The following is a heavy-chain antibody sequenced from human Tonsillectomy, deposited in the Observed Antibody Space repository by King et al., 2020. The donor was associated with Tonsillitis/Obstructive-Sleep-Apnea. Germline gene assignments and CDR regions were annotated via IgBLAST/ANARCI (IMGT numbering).Heavy chain of an antibody. D-gene: IGHD6-13*01. Sequence: VQLQESGPGLVKPSETLSLTCTVSGGSISSYYWSWIRQPPGKGLEWIGYIYYSGSTNYNPSLKSRVTISVDTSKNQFSLKLSSVTAADTALYYCARAGYSTSWYGPFDPWGQGTLVTVSS. CDR3: ARAGYSTSWYGPFDP. CDR1: GGSISSYY. V-gene: IGHV4-59*01. J-gene: IGHJ5*02. CDR2: IYYSGST.